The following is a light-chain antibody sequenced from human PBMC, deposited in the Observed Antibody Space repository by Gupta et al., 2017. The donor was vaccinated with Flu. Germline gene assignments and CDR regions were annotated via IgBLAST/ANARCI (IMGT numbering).Light chain of an antibody. J-gene: IGKJ4*02. Sequence: PAMLSLSLGETATISCRASQSVSNYLGWYQQKPGQAPRLLIFDASNRAPGIPARFSGSGSGTDFTLTISSLEPEDFAVYYCQQRSNWPLTFGGGTKVEIK. CDR2: DAS. V-gene: IGKV3-11*01. CDR1: QSVSNY. CDR3: QQRSNWPLT.